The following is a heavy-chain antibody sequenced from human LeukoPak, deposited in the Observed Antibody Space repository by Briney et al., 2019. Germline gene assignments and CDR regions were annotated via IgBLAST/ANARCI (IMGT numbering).Heavy chain of an antibody. D-gene: IGHD3-22*01. CDR3: ARHDLRVVVITIASWFDP. V-gene: IGHV4-39*01. J-gene: IGHJ5*02. Sequence: SETLSLTCTVSGGSISSSSYYWGWIRQPPGKGLEWIGSNYYSGSTYYNPSLKSRVTISVDTSKNQFSLKLSSVTAADTAVYYCARHDLRVVVITIASWFDPWGQGTLVTVSS. CDR2: NYYSGST. CDR1: GGSISSSSYY.